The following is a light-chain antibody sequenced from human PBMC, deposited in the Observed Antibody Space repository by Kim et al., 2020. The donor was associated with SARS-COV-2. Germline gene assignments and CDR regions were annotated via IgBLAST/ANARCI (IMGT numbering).Light chain of an antibody. CDR3: QQYDNLPTWT. CDR1: QDISNY. Sequence: ASVGDRVTITCQASQDISNYLNWYQQKPGKAPKLLIYDASNLETGVPSRFSGSGSGTDFTFTISSLQPEDIATYYCQQYDNLPTWTFGQGTKVEIK. J-gene: IGKJ1*01. CDR2: DAS. V-gene: IGKV1-33*01.